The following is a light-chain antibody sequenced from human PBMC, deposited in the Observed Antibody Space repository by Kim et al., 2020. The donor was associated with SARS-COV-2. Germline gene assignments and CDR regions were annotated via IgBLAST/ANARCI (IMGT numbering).Light chain of an antibody. Sequence: GQSITISCSGTSSDVGGYDYVSWYQQRPDKAPKLIIYGVTKRPSGVSDRFSGSKSGNTASLTISGLQAEDEADYYCFSHTNTDTGVFGGGTKLTVL. V-gene: IGLV2-14*03. CDR2: GVT. J-gene: IGLJ3*02. CDR1: SSDVGGYDY. CDR3: FSHTNTDTGV.